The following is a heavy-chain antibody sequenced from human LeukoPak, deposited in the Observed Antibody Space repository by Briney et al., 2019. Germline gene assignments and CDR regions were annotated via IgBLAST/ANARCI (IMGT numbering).Heavy chain of an antibody. D-gene: IGHD1-1*01. V-gene: IGHV3-64*01. CDR3: AREVNWRFDY. Sequence: GSLRLSCAASGFTFSSYAMHWVRQAPGKGLEYVSAISSNGGSTYYANSVKGRFTISRDNSKNTLYLQMGSLRGEDMAVYYCAREVNWRFDYWGQGTLVTVSS. J-gene: IGHJ4*02. CDR1: GFTFSSYA. CDR2: ISSNGGST.